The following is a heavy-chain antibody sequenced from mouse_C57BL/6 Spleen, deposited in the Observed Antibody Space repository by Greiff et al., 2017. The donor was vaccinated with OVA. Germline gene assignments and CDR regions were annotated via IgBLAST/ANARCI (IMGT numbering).Heavy chain of an antibody. J-gene: IGHJ4*01. CDR2: IYPGSGST. Sequence: QVQLQQPGAELVKPGASVKMSCKASGYTFTSYWITWVKPRPGQGLELVGDIYPGSGSTTYNEKFKSKAKLTVDPSSSTAYMQLSSLTSEDSAVYDCAIGAMDYWGQGTSVTVSS. V-gene: IGHV1-55*01. CDR1: GYTFTSYW. CDR3: AIGAMDY.